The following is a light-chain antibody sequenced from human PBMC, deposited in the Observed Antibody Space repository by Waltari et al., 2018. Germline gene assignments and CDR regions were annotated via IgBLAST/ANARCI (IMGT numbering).Light chain of an antibody. Sequence: EIVMTQSPATLSVSPGERATLSSRASQSVSSNLAWYQQKPGQAPRRLISGASTRATGIPARFSGSGSGTEFTLTISSLQSEDFAVYYCQQYNNWLTFGGGTKVEIK. CDR1: QSVSSN. CDR2: GAS. J-gene: IGKJ4*01. CDR3: QQYNNWLT. V-gene: IGKV3-15*01.